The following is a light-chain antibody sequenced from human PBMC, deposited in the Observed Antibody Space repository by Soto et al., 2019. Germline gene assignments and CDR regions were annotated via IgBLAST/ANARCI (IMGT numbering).Light chain of an antibody. CDR2: WAS. Sequence: DIVMTQSPDSLAVSLGERATINCKSSQSVLYSSNNKNYLAWYQQKPGQPPKLLMYWASTRASGVPDRVSGSGSGTDFTLTISSLQAEDVAVYYCQQYYSTPRTFGQGPKVDIK. CDR1: QSVLYSSNNKNY. V-gene: IGKV4-1*01. J-gene: IGKJ1*01. CDR3: QQYYSTPRT.